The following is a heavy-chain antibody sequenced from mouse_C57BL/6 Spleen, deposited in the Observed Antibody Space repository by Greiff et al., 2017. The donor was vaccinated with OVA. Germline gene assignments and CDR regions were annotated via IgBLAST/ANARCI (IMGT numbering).Heavy chain of an antibody. CDR1: GYTFTDYY. CDR2: INPNNGGT. Sequence: VQLQQSGPELVKPGASVKISCKASGYTFTDYYMNWVKQSHGKSLEWIGDINPNNGGTSYNQKFKGKATLTVDKSSSTAYMELRSLTSEDSALYYCAREGDYRFAYWGQGTLVTVSA. CDR3: AREGDYRFAY. V-gene: IGHV1-26*01. J-gene: IGHJ3*01. D-gene: IGHD2-4*01.